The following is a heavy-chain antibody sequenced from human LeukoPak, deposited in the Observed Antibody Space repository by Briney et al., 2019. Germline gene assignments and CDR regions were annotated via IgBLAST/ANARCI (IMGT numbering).Heavy chain of an antibody. D-gene: IGHD3-3*01. J-gene: IGHJ4*02. CDR3: AVDRFLEWLPHY. Sequence: GGSLRLSCAASGFTFSSYSMNWVRQAPGKGLEWVSYISSSSSTIYYADSVKGRFTISRDNSKNTLYLQMNSLRAEDTAVYYCAVDRFLEWLPHYWGQGTLVTVSS. V-gene: IGHV3-48*01. CDR2: ISSSSSTI. CDR1: GFTFSSYS.